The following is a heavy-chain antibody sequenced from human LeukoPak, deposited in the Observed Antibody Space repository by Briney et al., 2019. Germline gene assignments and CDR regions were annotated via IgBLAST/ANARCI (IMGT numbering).Heavy chain of an antibody. D-gene: IGHD6-13*01. V-gene: IGHV3-30*18. CDR1: GFTFSNYA. J-gene: IGHJ4*02. Sequence: PGGSLRLSCSAPGFTFSNYAMQWVREAPGKGLERGGVTSSDGGNKFSADSVKGRFTISRDNSKNTLYLQMNSLRDDDTALYYCAKDAAAAGTFDYWGQGTLVTVSS. CDR2: TSSDGGNK. CDR3: AKDAAAAGTFDY.